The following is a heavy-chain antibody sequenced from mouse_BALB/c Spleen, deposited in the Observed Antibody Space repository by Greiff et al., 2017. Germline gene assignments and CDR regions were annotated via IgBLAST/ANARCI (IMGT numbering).Heavy chain of an antibody. Sequence: VQLQQSGAELVRPGALVKLSCKASGFNIKDYYMHWVKQRPEQGLEWIGWIDPENGNTIYDPKFQGKASITADTSSNTAYLQLSSLTSEDTAVYYCARGGGTLWFAYWGQGTLVTVSA. CDR3: ARGGGTLWFAY. J-gene: IGHJ3*01. V-gene: IGHV14-1*02. CDR2: IDPENGNT. CDR1: GFNIKDYY. D-gene: IGHD4-1*01.